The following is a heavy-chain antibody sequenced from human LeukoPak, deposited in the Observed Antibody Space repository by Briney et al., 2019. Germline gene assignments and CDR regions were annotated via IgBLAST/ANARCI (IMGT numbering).Heavy chain of an antibody. CDR1: DYSISSSYY. CDR2: IYHSGST. CDR3: ARGLAAADGGVFDY. J-gene: IGHJ4*02. V-gene: IGHV4-38-2*02. Sequence: KSSETLSLTCTVSDYSISSSYYWGWIRQPPGKGLEWFGIIYHSGSTYYNPSLKSRVTISVDTSKNQFSLKLSSVTAADTAVYYCARGLAAADGGVFDYWGQGTLVTVSS. D-gene: IGHD6-13*01.